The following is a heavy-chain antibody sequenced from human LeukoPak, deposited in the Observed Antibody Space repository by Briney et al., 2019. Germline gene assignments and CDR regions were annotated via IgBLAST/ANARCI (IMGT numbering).Heavy chain of an antibody. CDR3: ASYSSSSDGIDY. D-gene: IGHD6-6*01. Sequence: PGGSLRLSCAASGFTFSSYDMNWVRQAPGKGLEWVSYISTISSTKYYADSVKGRFTISRDNAKNSPYLQMNSLRAEDTAVYYCASYSSSSDGIDYWGQGTLVTVSS. CDR1: GFTFSSYD. J-gene: IGHJ4*02. CDR2: ISTISSTK. V-gene: IGHV3-48*04.